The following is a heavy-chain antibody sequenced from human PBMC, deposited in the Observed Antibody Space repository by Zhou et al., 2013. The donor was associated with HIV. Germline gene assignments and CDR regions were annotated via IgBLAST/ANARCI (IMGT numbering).Heavy chain of an antibody. V-gene: IGHV1-69*01. CDR2: IIPFFGTA. CDR3: ARCYYDSSGCDY. CDR1: GYTFTSYD. D-gene: IGHD3-22*01. J-gene: IGHJ4*02. Sequence: QVQLVQSGAEVKKSGASVRVSCKASGYTFTSYDINWVRQATGQGLEWMGGIIPFFGTANYAQKFQGRVAITAAESTRTAYLELSGLRSEDTAVYYCARCYYDSSGCDYWGRGNPWSPSPQ.